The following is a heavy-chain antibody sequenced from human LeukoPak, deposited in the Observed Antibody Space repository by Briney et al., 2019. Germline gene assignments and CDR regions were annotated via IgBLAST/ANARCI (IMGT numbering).Heavy chain of an antibody. V-gene: IGHV4-39*07. CDR2: IYNSGST. CDR1: GGSISSSSYY. J-gene: IGHJ3*02. CDR3: ARAGMVPYTCDM. D-gene: IGHD6-13*01. Sequence: SETLSLTCTVSGGSISSSSYYWGWIRQPPGKGLEWIGSIYNSGSTNYNPSLKSRVTISVDTSKNQVSLRLSSVTAADTAVYYCARAGMVPYTCDMCGQGTMVTVSS.